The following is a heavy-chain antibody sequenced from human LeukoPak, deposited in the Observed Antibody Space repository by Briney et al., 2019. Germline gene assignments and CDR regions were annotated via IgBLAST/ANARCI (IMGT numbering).Heavy chain of an antibody. CDR3: AKDRPDSSILGGYVDY. CDR2: ISGSGGST. J-gene: IGHJ4*02. D-gene: IGHD3-16*01. V-gene: IGHV3-23*01. Sequence: GGSLRLSCAASGFTFSSYAMSWVRQAPGKGLEWVSAISGSGGSTYYADYVKGRFTISRDNSKNTLYLQMNSLRAEDTAVYYCAKDRPDSSILGGYVDYWGQGTLVTVSS. CDR1: GFTFSSYA.